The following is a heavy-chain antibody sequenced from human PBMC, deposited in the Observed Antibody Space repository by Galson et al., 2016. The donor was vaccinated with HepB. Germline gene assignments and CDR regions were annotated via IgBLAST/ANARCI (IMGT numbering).Heavy chain of an antibody. CDR3: AKDGGYSSGKYYPDY. Sequence: SLRLSCAASGFTFSSYAMNWVRQAPWKGLEWVATIRGDGDYTNYADSVKGRFTIPRDNSKSTLFLEMNSLRAEETAIYYCAKDGGYSSGKYYPDYWGQGTLVTVTS. CDR1: GFTFSSYA. D-gene: IGHD3-10*01. J-gene: IGHJ4*02. CDR2: IRGDGDYT. V-gene: IGHV3-23*01.